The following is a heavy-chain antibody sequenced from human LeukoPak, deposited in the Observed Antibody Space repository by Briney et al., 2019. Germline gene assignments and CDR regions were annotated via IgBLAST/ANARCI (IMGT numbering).Heavy chain of an antibody. CDR2: ISAYDGNT. CDR3: ARLNYYDSSGYPDFDY. J-gene: IGHJ4*02. V-gene: IGHV1-18*01. CDR1: GYTFTSYG. Sequence: ASVKVSCKASGYTFTSYGISWVRQARGQGLEWMGWISAYDGNTNYAQKLQGRVTMTTDTSTSTAYMELRSLRSDDTAVYYCARLNYYDSSGYPDFDYWGQGTLVTVSS. D-gene: IGHD3-22*01.